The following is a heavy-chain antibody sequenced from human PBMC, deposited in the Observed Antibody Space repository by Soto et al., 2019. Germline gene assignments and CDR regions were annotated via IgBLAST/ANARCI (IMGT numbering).Heavy chain of an antibody. CDR2: IYYSGST. CDR1: GGSISSGGYY. D-gene: IGHD5-12*01. CDR3: ARGLPLVATIYLPGCLFDY. V-gene: IGHV4-31*03. J-gene: IGHJ4*02. Sequence: SETLSLTCTVSGGSISSGGYYWSWIRQHPGKGLEWIGYIYYSGSTYYNPSLKSRVTISVDTSKNQFSLKLGSVTAADTAVYYCARGLPLVATIYLPGCLFDYWGQGTLVTVSS.